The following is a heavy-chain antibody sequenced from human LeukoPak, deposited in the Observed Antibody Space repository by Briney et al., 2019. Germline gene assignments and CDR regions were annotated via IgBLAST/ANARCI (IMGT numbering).Heavy chain of an antibody. CDR3: ASGPIVGATTSFDY. Sequence: PGGPLRLSCAASGFTFSSYAMSWVRQAPGKGLEWVSAISGSGGSTYYADSVKGRFTISRDNSKNTLYLQMNSLRAEDTAVYYCASGPIVGATTSFDYWGQGTLVTVSS. J-gene: IGHJ4*02. V-gene: IGHV3-23*01. CDR1: GFTFSSYA. CDR2: ISGSGGST. D-gene: IGHD1-26*01.